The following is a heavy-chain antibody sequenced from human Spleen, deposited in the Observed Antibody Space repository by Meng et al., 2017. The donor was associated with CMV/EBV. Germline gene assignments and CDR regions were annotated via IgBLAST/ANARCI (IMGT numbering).Heavy chain of an antibody. J-gene: IGHJ4*02. CDR3: ARSTNGYNYGPLDY. CDR2: INHSGST. D-gene: IGHD5-24*01. CDR1: GGSFSGYC. V-gene: IGHV4-34*01. Sequence: QVHISRGGAGLLKPSKTRSLTCADYGGSFSGYCWGWIRQPPGKGLEWIGEINHSGSTNYNPSLKSRVTISVDTSKNQFSLKLSSVTAADTAVYYCARSTNGYNYGPLDYWGQGTLVTVSS.